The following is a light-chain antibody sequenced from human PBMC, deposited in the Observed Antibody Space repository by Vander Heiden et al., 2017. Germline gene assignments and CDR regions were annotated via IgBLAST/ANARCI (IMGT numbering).Light chain of an antibody. CDR1: QSISRD. CDR2: DTS. Sequence: EVVMTQSPDTLSVSPGETATLSCRASQSISRDLAWYQQQPGQPPKLLIYDTSDRAAGLPARFSGSGSGTEFTLTISSLQSEDFAVYSCQQYNYWPPSFGGGTKVEIK. V-gene: IGKV3-15*01. J-gene: IGKJ4*01. CDR3: QQYNYWPPS.